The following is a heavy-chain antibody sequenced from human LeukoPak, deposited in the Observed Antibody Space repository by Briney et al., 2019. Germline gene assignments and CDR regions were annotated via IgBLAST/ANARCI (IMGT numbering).Heavy chain of an antibody. J-gene: IGHJ3*02. V-gene: IGHV4-30-2*01. CDR1: GGSISSGGYS. D-gene: IGHD2-8*02. Sequence: PSETLSLTCAVSGGSISSGGYSWSWIRQPPGKGLEWIGEINHSGSTNYNPSLKSRVTISVDASKNQFSLKLSSVTAADTAVYYCGYWDPDAFDIWGQGTMVTVSS. CDR2: INHSGST. CDR3: GYWDPDAFDI.